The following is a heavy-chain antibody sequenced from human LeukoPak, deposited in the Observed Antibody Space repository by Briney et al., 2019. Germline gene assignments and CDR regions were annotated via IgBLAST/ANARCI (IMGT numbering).Heavy chain of an antibody. V-gene: IGHV4-34*01. CDR2: INHSGST. J-gene: IGHJ6*03. D-gene: IGHD4-17*01. CDR1: GGSFSGYY. CDR3: ARLVNDYGPKVRRYYYYMDV. Sequence: PSETLSLTCAVYGGSFSGYYWSWIRQPPGKGLEWIGEINHSGSTNYNPSLKSRVTISVDTSKNQFSLKLSSVTAADTAVYYCARLVNDYGPKVRRYYYYMDVWGKGTTVTISS.